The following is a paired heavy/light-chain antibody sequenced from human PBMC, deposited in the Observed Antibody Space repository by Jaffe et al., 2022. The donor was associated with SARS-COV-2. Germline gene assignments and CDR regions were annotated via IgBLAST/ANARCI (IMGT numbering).Light chain of an antibody. V-gene: IGKV3-11*01. Sequence: EIVLTQSPATLSLSPGARATLSCRASQSVSSYLAWYQQKPGQAPRLLIYDASNRATGIPARFSGSGSGADFTLTISTLEPEDFAVYYCQQRSKWPITFGQGTRLEIK. CDR3: QQRSKWPIT. CDR1: QSVSSY. CDR2: DAS. J-gene: IGKJ5*01.
Heavy chain of an antibody. CDR1: GFTFRSYS. J-gene: IGHJ5*02. D-gene: IGHD3-10*01. Sequence: EVQLVESGGGLVKPGGSLRLSCAASGFTFRSYSMHWVRQAPGKGLEWVSYISTSGDYIYYADSAKGRFTVSRDNAKNSLSLQMSSLRAEDTAVYYCARDFGGDAFDPWGPGTLVTVSS. V-gene: IGHV3-21*01. CDR3: ARDFGGDAFDP. CDR2: ISTSGDYI.